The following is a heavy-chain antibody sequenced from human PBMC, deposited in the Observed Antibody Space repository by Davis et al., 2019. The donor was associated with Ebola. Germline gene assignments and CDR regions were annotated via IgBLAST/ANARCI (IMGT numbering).Heavy chain of an antibody. J-gene: IGHJ3*02. Sequence: ASVKVSCKASGYSFSDYGVHWVRQAPGQRLEWMGWINAGNGNTKYSQKFQGRVTITRDTSASTAYMELSSLRSEDTAVYYCAREIGGDDAFDIWGQGTMVTVSS. CDR1: GYSFSDYG. CDR2: INAGNGNT. CDR3: AREIGGDDAFDI. V-gene: IGHV1-3*01. D-gene: IGHD2-21*01.